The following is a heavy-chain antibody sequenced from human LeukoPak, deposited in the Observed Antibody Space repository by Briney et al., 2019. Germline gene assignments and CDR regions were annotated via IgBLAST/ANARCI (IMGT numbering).Heavy chain of an antibody. CDR3: ARNTETAIPLPYYFDY. V-gene: IGHV1-3*04. CDR1: GYTFTSYA. Sequence: ASVKVSCKASGYTFTSYAMHWVRQAPGQRLECMGWIDTGNGNTKYSQKFQGRVTITRDTSASTAYMDLSSLRSEDTAVYYCARNTETAIPLPYYFDYWGQGTLVTVSS. J-gene: IGHJ4*02. CDR2: IDTGNGNT. D-gene: IGHD2-21*02.